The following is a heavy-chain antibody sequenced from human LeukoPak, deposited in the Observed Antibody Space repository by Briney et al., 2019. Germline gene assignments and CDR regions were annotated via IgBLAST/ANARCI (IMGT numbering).Heavy chain of an antibody. V-gene: IGHV1-69*06. Sequence: ASVNASSKASGGTFGRLAISWVRQAPGLGLEWMGRIVPSFGTTNYAQNFQGRVTIAADKSTSTAYMELSSLKSEDTAIYFCASPTSYLAGTGLHFDLCGQGILVTVSS. J-gene: IGHJ4*02. CDR2: IVPSFGTT. CDR1: GGTFGRLA. D-gene: IGHD6-19*01. CDR3: ASPTSYLAGTGLHFDL.